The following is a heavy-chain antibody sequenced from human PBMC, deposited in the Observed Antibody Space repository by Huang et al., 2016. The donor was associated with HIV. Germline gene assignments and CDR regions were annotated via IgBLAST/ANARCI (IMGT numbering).Heavy chain of an antibody. CDR1: GFTFNHSG. CDR2: ITYDVKNI. D-gene: IGHD5-12*01. J-gene: IGHJ4*02. Sequence: QVRLVESGGGVVQPGRSLRLSCDASGFTFNHSGMYWVRQAPGKGREALSLITYDVKNIYYDDSVKGRVTISRDISKSTLYLQMNSLRLEDTAVYYCAKDGRDGYLHLGQGTLVTVSS. CDR3: AKDGRDGYLH. V-gene: IGHV3-30*18.